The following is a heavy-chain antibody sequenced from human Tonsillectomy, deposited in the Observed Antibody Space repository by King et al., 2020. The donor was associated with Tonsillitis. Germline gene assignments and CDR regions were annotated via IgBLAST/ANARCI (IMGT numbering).Heavy chain of an antibody. J-gene: IGHJ3*02. CDR3: AKGPDQNDASDI. CDR1: GFTFSSYA. Sequence: VQLVESGGGLVQPGGSLRLSCAASGFTFSSYAMSWVRQAPGKGLEWVSVIYSGGSSTYYADSVKGRFTISRDNSKNTLYLQMNSLRAEDTAVYYCAKGPDQNDASDIWGQGTMVTVSS. V-gene: IGHV3-23*03. CDR2: IYSGGSST.